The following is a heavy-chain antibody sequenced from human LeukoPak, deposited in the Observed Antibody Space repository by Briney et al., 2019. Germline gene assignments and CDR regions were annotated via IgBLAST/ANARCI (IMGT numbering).Heavy chain of an antibody. CDR3: AKDGDSSGWLYNIYFDY. Sequence: PGGSLTLSCTVSGLTFSSYAMICLRDSPGKGLEGVSAISGSGGSTYYADSVKGRFTISRNNSKNTQNLQMNSLRAEDTAVYYCAKDGDSSGWLYNIYFDYWGQGTLVTVSS. CDR1: GLTFSSYA. CDR2: ISGSGGST. D-gene: IGHD6-19*01. J-gene: IGHJ4*02. V-gene: IGHV3-23*01.